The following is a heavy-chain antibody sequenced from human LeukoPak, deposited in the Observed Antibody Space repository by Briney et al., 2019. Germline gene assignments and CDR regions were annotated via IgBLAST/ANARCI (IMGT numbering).Heavy chain of an antibody. Sequence: SETLSLTCTVSGGSTSSSNYYWGWIRQPPGKGLEWIGNIYSTRSTYYNPSLKSRVTISVDTSRNQFSLKLSSVTAADTAVYYCARGRQWLPPHYFDYWGQGTLVTVSS. CDR1: GGSTSSSNYY. D-gene: IGHD6-19*01. CDR2: IYSTRST. CDR3: ARGRQWLPPHYFDY. J-gene: IGHJ4*02. V-gene: IGHV4-39*07.